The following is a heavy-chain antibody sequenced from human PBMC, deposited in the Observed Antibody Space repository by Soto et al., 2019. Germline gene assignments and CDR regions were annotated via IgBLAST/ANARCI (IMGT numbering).Heavy chain of an antibody. CDR3: ARNMVRGVRSSYYYYGMDV. CDR1: GFTFSSYG. J-gene: IGHJ6*02. D-gene: IGHD3-10*01. V-gene: IGHV3-33*01. Sequence: QVQLVESGGGVVQPGRSLRLSCAASGFTFSSYGMHWVRQAPGKGLEWVAVIWYDGSNKYYADSVKGRFTISRDNSKNXLXPQMNRLRAEDTAGYYCARNMVRGVRSSYYYYGMDVWGQGTTVTVSS. CDR2: IWYDGSNK.